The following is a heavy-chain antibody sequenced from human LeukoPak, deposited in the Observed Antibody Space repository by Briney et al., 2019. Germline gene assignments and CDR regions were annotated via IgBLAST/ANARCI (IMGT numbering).Heavy chain of an antibody. CDR2: IYHSGST. CDR1: GGSISSGGYS. CDR3: EKMAMATDLDDY. Sequence: SETLSLTCAVSGGSISSGGYSWSWIRQPPGKGLEWIGYIYHSGSTYYNPSLKSRVTISVDRSKNQFSLKLSSVAAADTAVYYCEKMAMATDLDDYWGQGTLVTVSS. J-gene: IGHJ4*02. D-gene: IGHD5-24*01. V-gene: IGHV4-30-2*01.